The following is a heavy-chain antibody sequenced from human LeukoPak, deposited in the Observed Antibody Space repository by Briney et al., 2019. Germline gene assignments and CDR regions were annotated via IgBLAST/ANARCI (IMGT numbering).Heavy chain of an antibody. J-gene: IGHJ4*02. D-gene: IGHD3-22*01. V-gene: IGHV3-7*01. CDR2: IKQDGSEK. CDR3: PSGGGVVVITQFAY. CDR1: GFTFSIYW. Sequence: GGSLRLSCAGSGFTFSIYWMSWVRQAPGKGLEWVANIKQDGSEKYYVDSVKGRFTISRDNAKNSLYLQMDSLRAEETAVYYCPSGGGVVVITQFAYWGQGTLVTVSS.